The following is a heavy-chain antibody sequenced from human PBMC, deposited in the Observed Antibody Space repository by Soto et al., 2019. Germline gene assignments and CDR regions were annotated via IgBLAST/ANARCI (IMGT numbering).Heavy chain of an antibody. CDR3: ARDRGYDAHDYYYNAMDV. Sequence: EVQLSESGGDLRQPGGSLRLSCAASGFTFRTYTMNWVRQAPGKGLEWVSGIRGFSPYTFYSESVKGRFTISRDNAKNSLYLQMNSLRAEDTAVYYCARDRGYDAHDYYYNAMDVWGQGTTVTVSS. V-gene: IGHV3-21*01. CDR1: GFTFRTYT. D-gene: IGHD2-15*01. CDR2: IRGFSPYT. J-gene: IGHJ6*02.